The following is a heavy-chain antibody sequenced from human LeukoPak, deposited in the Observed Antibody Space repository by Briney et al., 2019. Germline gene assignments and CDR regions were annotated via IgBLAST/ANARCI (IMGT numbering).Heavy chain of an antibody. Sequence: GASLRLSCAASGFTFSTYAMSWVRQAPGRGLEWVSSISGSDSSSYYAGSVKGRFTISRDNSKNTLYLQMSSLRAEDTAVYYCAKFSGYYYFDYWGQGTLVTVSS. CDR3: AKFSGYYYFDY. CDR2: ISGSDSSS. CDR1: GFTFSTYA. V-gene: IGHV3-23*01. J-gene: IGHJ4*02. D-gene: IGHD5-12*01.